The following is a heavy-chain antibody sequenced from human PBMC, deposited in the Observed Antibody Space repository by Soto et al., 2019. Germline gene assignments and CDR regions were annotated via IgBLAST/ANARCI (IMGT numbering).Heavy chain of an antibody. CDR2: INSDGSST. D-gene: IGHD2-2*01. CDR1: GFTFSRYW. V-gene: IGHV3-74*01. CDR3: ARDHCTSSICYPSYFDY. J-gene: IGHJ4*02. Sequence: EVQLVESGGGLVQPGGSLRLSCAVSGFTFSRYWMHWVRQAPGKGLVWVSRINSDGSSTRYADSVKGRFTMSRDSEKNMMYLQMNSLSAEDTAVYYCARDHCTSSICYPSYFDYWGQGTLVTVSS.